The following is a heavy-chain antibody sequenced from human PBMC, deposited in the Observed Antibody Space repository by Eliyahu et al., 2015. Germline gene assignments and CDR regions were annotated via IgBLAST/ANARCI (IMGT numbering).Heavy chain of an antibody. CDR2: XKSKADGGTT. J-gene: IGHJ4*02. CDR3: TTAPDY. Sequence: EVQLVESGXTLVKPGGSLRLXCXASGFTFNDAGMTWVRQAPGKGLEWVGRXKSKADGGTTDYTASVKGRFIISRDDSKDTLYLQMNSLKTEDTATYYCTTAPDYWGQGTLVTVSS. V-gene: IGHV3-15*02. CDR1: GFTFNDAG.